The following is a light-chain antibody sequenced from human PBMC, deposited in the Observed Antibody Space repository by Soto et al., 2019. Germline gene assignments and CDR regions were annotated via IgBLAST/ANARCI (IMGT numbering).Light chain of an antibody. CDR2: DAS. J-gene: IGKJ4*01. CDR3: QQYKSWLT. CDR1: QSVSYH. Sequence: VVMTQTPATLSVSPGGRVTLSCRASQSVSYHVAWYQQKPGQTPRLVIYDASIRASGIPARFSSSGSGTEFSLTISSLQSEDFAIYYCQQYKSWLTFGGGTRVDIK. V-gene: IGKV3-15*01.